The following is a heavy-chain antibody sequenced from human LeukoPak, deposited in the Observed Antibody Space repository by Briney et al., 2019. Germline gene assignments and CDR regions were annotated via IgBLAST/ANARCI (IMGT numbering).Heavy chain of an antibody. CDR3: ARDGWSGYYYMDV. V-gene: IGHV1-69*05. J-gene: IGHJ6*03. Sequence: SVKVSCKASGGTFSSFAISWVRQAPGQGLEWMGGIIPIFGTANYAQKFQGRVTITTDESTSTAYMELSSLRSEDTAVYYCARDGWSGYYYMDVWGKGTTVTVSS. CDR2: IIPIFGTA. CDR1: GGTFSSFA. D-gene: IGHD3-3*01.